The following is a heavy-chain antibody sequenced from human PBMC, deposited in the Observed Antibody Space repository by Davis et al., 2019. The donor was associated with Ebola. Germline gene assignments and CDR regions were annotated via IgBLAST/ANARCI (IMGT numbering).Heavy chain of an antibody. V-gene: IGHV4-59*08. Sequence: SETLSLTCSVSGGSIRNYYWSWIRQTPGKGLEWIGYMYYRGSSNYNPSLKSRVTISIDTSKNQFSLRLNSVTAADTAVYYCASLASANWFDPWGQGILVIVSS. J-gene: IGHJ5*02. D-gene: IGHD3-3*02. CDR2: MYYRGSS. CDR3: ASLASANWFDP. CDR1: GGSIRNYY.